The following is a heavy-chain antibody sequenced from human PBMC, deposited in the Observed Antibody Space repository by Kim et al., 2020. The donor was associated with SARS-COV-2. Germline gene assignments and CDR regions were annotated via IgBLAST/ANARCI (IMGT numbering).Heavy chain of an antibody. D-gene: IGHD2-15*01. V-gene: IGHV4-59*13. CDR1: GGSISSYY. CDR2: IYYSGST. Sequence: SETLSLTCTVSGGSISSYYWSWIRQPPGKGLEWIGYIYYSGSTNYNPSLKSRVTISVDTSKNQFSLKLSSVTAADTAVYYCARVFGRRGRDAFDIWGQGTMVTVSS. J-gene: IGHJ3*02. CDR3: ARVFGRRGRDAFDI.